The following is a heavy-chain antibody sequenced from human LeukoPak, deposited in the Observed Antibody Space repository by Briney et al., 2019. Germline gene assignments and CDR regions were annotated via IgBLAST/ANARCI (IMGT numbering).Heavy chain of an antibody. Sequence: GGSLRLSCAASGFTFSSYAMSWVRQAPGKGLEWVSAISGSAGSTYYADSVKGRFSISRDNSKNTLYLQMNSLRAEDTAVYYCAKGLLEWPRAWFDPWGQGTLVTVSS. V-gene: IGHV3-23*01. CDR3: AKGLLEWPRAWFDP. CDR1: GFTFSSYA. CDR2: ISGSAGST. J-gene: IGHJ5*02. D-gene: IGHD3-3*01.